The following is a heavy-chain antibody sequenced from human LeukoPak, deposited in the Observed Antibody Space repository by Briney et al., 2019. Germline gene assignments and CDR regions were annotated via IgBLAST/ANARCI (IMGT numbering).Heavy chain of an antibody. CDR1: GYTFTSYG. CDR2: ISAYNGNT. V-gene: IGHV1-18*01. D-gene: IGHD4-23*01. CDR3: ARDGNPACGGNSGFDY. J-gene: IGHJ4*02. Sequence: ASVKVSCKASGYTFTSYGISWVRQAPGQGLEWMGWISAYNGNTNYAQKLQGRVTMTTDTSTSTAYMELRSLRSDDTAVYYCARDGNPACGGNSGFDYWGQGTLVTVSS.